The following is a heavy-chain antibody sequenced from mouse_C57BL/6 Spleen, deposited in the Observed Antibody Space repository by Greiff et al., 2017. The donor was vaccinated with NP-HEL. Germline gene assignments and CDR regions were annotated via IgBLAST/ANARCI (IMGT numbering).Heavy chain of an antibody. CDR3: ARTPIYDGYYFDY. V-gene: IGHV1-50*01. CDR2: IDPSDSYT. J-gene: IGHJ2*01. CDR1: GYTFTSYW. Sequence: VQLQQPGAELVKPGASVKLSCKASGYTFTSYWMQWVKQRPGQGLEWIGEIDPSDSYTNYNQKFKGKATLTVDTSSSTAYMQLSSLTSEDSAVYYCARTPIYDGYYFDYWGQGTTLTVSS. D-gene: IGHD2-3*01.